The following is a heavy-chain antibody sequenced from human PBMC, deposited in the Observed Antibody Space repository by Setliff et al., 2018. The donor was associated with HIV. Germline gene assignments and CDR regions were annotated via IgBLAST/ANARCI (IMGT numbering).Heavy chain of an antibody. J-gene: IGHJ4*02. CDR1: GGSINSGSYY. Sequence: SETLSLTCTVSGGSINSGSYYWNWIRQPAGKGLEWIGHIYASGSTNYNPSLKSRVTMSVDTSKNQFSLKLNSLIAADTAVYFCVRRVSHGSQPSYFDYWGQGTLVTVSS. V-gene: IGHV4-61*09. CDR3: VRRVSHGSQPSYFDY. D-gene: IGHD3-10*01. CDR2: IYASGST.